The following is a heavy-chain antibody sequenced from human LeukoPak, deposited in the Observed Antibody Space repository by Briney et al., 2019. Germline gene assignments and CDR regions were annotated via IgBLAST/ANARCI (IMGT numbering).Heavy chain of an antibody. CDR3: AKGSQYSSGWYDMTDYNYGMDV. J-gene: IGHJ6*02. CDR2: IGIDGSDE. D-gene: IGHD6-19*01. V-gene: IGHV3-30*02. CDR1: GFTFSIYG. Sequence: PGGSLRLSCATSGFTFSIYGMHWVRQFPGKGLEWVAFIGIDGSDEEYVDSVKGRFTISRDNSKNTLYLQMNSLRAEDTAVYYCAKGSQYSSGWYDMTDYNYGMDVLGQGTTVTVS.